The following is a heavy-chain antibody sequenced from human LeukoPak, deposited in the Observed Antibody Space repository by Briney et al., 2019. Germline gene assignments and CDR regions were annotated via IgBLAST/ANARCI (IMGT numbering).Heavy chain of an antibody. CDR1: GYNFAKFW. Sequence: GEPLKISCKASGYNFAKFWIGWVRLMPGRGLEWMGIIYPGDSDTRYSPSFQGQVTISADKSITTAYLQWSSLKVSDSGIYYCARQSYYASGSRWFDPWGQGTLVTVSS. V-gene: IGHV5-51*01. CDR2: IYPGDSDT. D-gene: IGHD3-10*01. CDR3: ARQSYYASGSRWFDP. J-gene: IGHJ5*02.